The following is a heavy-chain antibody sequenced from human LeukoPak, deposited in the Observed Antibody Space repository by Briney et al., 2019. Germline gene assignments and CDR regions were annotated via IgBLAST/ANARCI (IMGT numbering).Heavy chain of an antibody. CDR1: GFTFSNFA. V-gene: IGHV3-30*01. D-gene: IGHD3-3*01. J-gene: IGHJ4*02. CDR2: LSYDGSIK. CDR3: ARDPQYYDFWSGYYAY. Sequence: GRSLRLSCAASGFTFSNFAMHWVRQAPGKGLEWVAVLSYDGSIKYYADSVKGRFTISRDNSKNTLYLQMNSLRAEDTAVYYSARDPQYYDFWSGYYAYWGQGTLVTVSS.